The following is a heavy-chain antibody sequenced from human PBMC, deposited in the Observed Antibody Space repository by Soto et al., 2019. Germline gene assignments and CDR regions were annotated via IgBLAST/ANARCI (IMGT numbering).Heavy chain of an antibody. V-gene: IGHV2-5*02. CDR1: GFSLSTSGVG. CDR2: IYWDDDK. Sequence: SGPTLVNPTQTLTLTCTFSGFSLSTSGVGVGWIRQPPGKALEWLALIYWDDDKRYSPSLKSRLTITKDTSKNQVVLTMTNMDPVDTATYYCXHXDLXXXGGDXPXXXSNFXYWGQGTLVTVSX. CDR3: XHXDLXXXGGDXPXXXSNFXY. D-gene: IGHD2-21*02. J-gene: IGHJ4*02.